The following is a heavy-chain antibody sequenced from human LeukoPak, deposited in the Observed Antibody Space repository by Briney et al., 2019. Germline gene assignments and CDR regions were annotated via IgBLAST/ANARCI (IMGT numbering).Heavy chain of an antibody. V-gene: IGHV3-15*01. J-gene: IGHJ4*02. CDR3: TSSPQGESSAEIDC. CDR2: ITSKTDGGTI. CDR1: GFTFTNAW. D-gene: IGHD1-26*01. Sequence: MAGGSLRLSCAASGFTFTNAWMSWVRQAPGKGLEWVGRITSKTDGGTIAYAAPVKGRFTISRDDSKNTLFLQMNSLNTEDTAVYYCTSSPQGESSAEIDCWGQGTLVTVSS.